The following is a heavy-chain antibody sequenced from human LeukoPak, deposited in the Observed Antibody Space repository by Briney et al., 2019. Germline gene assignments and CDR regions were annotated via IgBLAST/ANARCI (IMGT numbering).Heavy chain of an antibody. D-gene: IGHD1-1*01. V-gene: IGHV3-23*01. CDR3: SKWNGYGDY. Sequence: GGSLRLSCAASGFSFSNSGMSWVRQAPAKGLEWVAGISGGGANTHYADSVKGRFTISRDNSKNTLFLQMNSLRDEDTDIYYCSKWNGYGDYWGQGTLVTVSS. CDR1: GFSFSNSG. CDR2: ISGGGANT. J-gene: IGHJ4*02.